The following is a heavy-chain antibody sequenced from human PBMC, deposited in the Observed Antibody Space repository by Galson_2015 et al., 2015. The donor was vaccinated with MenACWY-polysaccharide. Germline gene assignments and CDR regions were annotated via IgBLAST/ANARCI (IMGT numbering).Heavy chain of an antibody. Sequence: SVKVSCKASGYTFTSYDINWVRQATGQGLEWMGWMNPNSGNTGYAQKFQGRVTMTRDTSISTAYMELRSLRYEDTAVYYCARVVRRKYSYSDYWGQGTLVSVSS. V-gene: IGHV1-8*01. CDR3: ARVVRRKYSYSDY. CDR2: MNPNSGNT. J-gene: IGHJ4*02. CDR1: GYTFTSYD. D-gene: IGHD5-18*01.